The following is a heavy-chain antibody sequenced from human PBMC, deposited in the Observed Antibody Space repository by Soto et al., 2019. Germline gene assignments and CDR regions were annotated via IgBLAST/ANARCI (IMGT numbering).Heavy chain of an antibody. CDR3: VKDHHHIWPNWFDP. CDR2: ISTNGGST. V-gene: IGHV3-64D*06. J-gene: IGHJ5*02. CDR1: GFTFSSYA. Sequence: GGSLRLSCSASGFTFSSYAMHWVRQAPGKGLEYVSSISTNGGSTHYADSVKGRFTISRDNSKNTQYLQMSSLRADDTAVYYCVKDHHHIWPNWFDPWGQGTLVTVSS.